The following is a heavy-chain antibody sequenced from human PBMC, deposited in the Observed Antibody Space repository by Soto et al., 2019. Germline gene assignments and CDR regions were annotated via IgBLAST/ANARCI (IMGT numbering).Heavy chain of an antibody. Sequence: ASVKVSCKASGGTFNKFAFSWVRQAPGQGLEWMGIINPSGGSTSYAQKFQGRVTMTRDTSTSTVYMELSSLRSEDTAVYYCARGWGGYYGMDVWGQGTTVTVS. CDR2: INPSGGST. V-gene: IGHV1-46*02. J-gene: IGHJ6*02. CDR3: ARGWGGYYGMDV. D-gene: IGHD3-16*01. CDR1: GGTFNKFA.